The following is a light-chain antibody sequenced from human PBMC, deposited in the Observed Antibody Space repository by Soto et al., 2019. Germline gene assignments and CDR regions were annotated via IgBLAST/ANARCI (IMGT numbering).Light chain of an antibody. J-gene: IGKJ5*01. CDR3: QQYNIWRSIT. CDR1: QSVRNK. Sequence: TQAPPAGAGCPGEGATPSCRVSQSVRNKVAWYQHKPGQTPRVIIYDTSTRAAGIPARFSGSGYGTYFTLTISSLQSEDFAVYYCQQYNIWRSITFGQGTRLEIK. CDR2: DTS. V-gene: IGKV3-15*01.